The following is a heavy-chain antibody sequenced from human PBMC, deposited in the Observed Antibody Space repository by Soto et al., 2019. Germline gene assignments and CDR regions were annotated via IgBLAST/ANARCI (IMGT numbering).Heavy chain of an antibody. CDR1: GYTFTSYG. D-gene: IGHD3-16*02. CDR3: AREQYDYVWGSYRTPDNWFDP. V-gene: IGHV1-18*04. J-gene: IGHJ5*02. Sequence: QVPLVQSGAEVKKPGASVKVSCKASGYTFTSYGISWVRQAPGQGLEWMGWISAYNGNTNYAQKLQGRVTMTTDTSTSTAYMELRSLRSDDTAVYYCAREQYDYVWGSYRTPDNWFDPWGQGTLVTVSS. CDR2: ISAYNGNT.